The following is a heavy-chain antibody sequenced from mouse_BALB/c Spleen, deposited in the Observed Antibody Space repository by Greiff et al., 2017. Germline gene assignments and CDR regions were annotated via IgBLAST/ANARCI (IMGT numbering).Heavy chain of an antibody. V-gene: IGHV1-14*01. J-gene: IGHJ4*01. CDR2: INPYNDGT. Sequence: EVQLQQSGPELVKPGASVKMSCKASGYTFTSYVMHWVKQKPGQGLEWIGYINPYNDGTKYNEKFKGKATMTSDKSSSTAYMELSILTSEDSAVYYCARGKLRYAMDYWGQGTSVTVSS. CDR3: ARGKLRYAMDY. CDR1: GYTFTSYV. D-gene: IGHD1-1*01.